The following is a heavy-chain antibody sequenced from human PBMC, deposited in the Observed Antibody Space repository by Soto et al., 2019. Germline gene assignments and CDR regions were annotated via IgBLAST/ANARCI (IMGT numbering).Heavy chain of an antibody. CDR2: IYSDGTT. V-gene: IGHV3-53*01. J-gene: IGHJ4*02. Sequence: PGGSLRLSCAASGFTVSSNYMNWVRQAPGKGLEWLSIIYSDGTTYYADSVKGRFTISRANFKNTLYLQMNNLRAEDTAVYYCAILSNWGQGTLVTVS. D-gene: IGHD6-6*01. CDR1: GFTVSSNY. CDR3: AILSN.